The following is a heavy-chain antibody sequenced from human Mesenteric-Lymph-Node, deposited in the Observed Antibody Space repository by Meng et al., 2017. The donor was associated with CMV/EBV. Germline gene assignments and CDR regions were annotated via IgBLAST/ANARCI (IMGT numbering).Heavy chain of an antibody. V-gene: IGHV5-51*01. CDR3: ARHGNFWSGYSRGGFDY. Sequence: GGSLRLSCKGSGYSFTSYWIGWVRQMPGKGLEWMGIIYPGDSDTRYSPSFQGQVTISADKSISTAYLQWSSLKASDTAMYYCARHGNFWSGYSRGGFDYWGQGTLVTVSS. CDR2: IYPGDSDT. D-gene: IGHD3-3*01. J-gene: IGHJ4*02. CDR1: GYSFTSYW.